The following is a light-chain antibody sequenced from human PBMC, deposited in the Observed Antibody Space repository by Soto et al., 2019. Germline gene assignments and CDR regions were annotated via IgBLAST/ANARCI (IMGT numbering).Light chain of an antibody. CDR1: SSDVGGYNY. CDR2: EVS. J-gene: IGLJ1*01. CDR3: SSYTSRSILDYV. Sequence: QSVLTQPASVSGSPGQSITISCTGTSSDVGGYNYVSWYQQHPGKAPKLMIYEVSNRPSGVSNRFSGSKSGNTASLTISGLQAEDEADYYCSSYTSRSILDYVFGSGTKLTVL. V-gene: IGLV2-14*01.